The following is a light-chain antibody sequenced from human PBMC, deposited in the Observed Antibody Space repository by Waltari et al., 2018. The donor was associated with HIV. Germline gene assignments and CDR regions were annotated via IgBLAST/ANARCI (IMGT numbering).Light chain of an antibody. CDR2: EVS. J-gene: IGLJ3*02. Sequence: QSALTQPASVSGSPGQSLTISCTGTSNDVGRYQYVSWYQQHPGKAPKVVIYEVSNRPSGVSNRFSGSKSGNTASLTISGLQAEDEADYYCSSYASTSTRVFGGGTKLTVL. CDR3: SSYASTSTRV. CDR1: SNDVGRYQY. V-gene: IGLV2-14*01.